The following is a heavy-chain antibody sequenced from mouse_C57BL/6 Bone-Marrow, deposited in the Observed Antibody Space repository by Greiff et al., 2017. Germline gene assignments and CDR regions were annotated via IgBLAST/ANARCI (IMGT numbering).Heavy chain of an antibody. CDR3: TLITTVVTTLSYWYFDV. V-gene: IGHV1-64*01. J-gene: IGHJ1*03. CDR1: GYTFTNYW. D-gene: IGHD1-1*01. Sequence: QVQLQQPGAELVKPGASVKLSCKASGYTFTNYWMHWVKQRPGQGLEWIGMMHPNGGSPDYNEKFKSEATLSVDKSSRTAYMERSSLTSEDTAVYDCTLITTVVTTLSYWYFDVWGTGTTVTVSS. CDR2: MHPNGGSP.